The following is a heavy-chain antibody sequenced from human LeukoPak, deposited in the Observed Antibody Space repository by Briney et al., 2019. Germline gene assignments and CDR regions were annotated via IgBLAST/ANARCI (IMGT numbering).Heavy chain of an antibody. V-gene: IGHV3-30-3*01. Sequence: PGGSLRLSCAASGFTFSSYAMHWVRQAPGKGLEWVAVISYDGSNKYYADSVKGRFTISRDNSKNTLYLQMNSLRAEDTAVYYCAPQEGVVPAPVGGQGTLVTVSS. CDR3: APQEGVVPAPV. D-gene: IGHD2-2*01. J-gene: IGHJ4*02. CDR2: ISYDGSNK. CDR1: GFTFSSYA.